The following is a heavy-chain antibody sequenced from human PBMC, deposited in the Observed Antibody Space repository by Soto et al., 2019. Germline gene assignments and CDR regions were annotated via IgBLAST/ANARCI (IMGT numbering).Heavy chain of an antibody. J-gene: IGHJ4*02. CDR3: ARGWSPTYGAHTDHDY. CDR2: ISSSGSTI. V-gene: IGHV3-48*03. Sequence: GGSLRLSCAASGFTFSSYEMNWVRQAPGKGLEWVSYISSSGSTIYYADSVKGRFTISRDNAKNSLYLQMNSLRAEDTAVYYCARGWSPTYGAHTDHDYWGQGTLVTVSS. CDR1: GFTFSSYE. D-gene: IGHD3-16*01.